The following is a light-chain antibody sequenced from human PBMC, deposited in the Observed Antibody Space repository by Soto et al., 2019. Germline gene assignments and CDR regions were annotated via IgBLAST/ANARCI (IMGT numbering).Light chain of an antibody. CDR2: GGS. J-gene: IGKJ5*01. CDR1: QSVSSNY. V-gene: IGKV3D-20*02. CDR3: QQRSNWPRIT. Sequence: EIMFKQSPCTLSMSPGERDTLHCRASQSVSSNYFDWYQQKRGQAPRLLIYGGSSRATGIPDRFSGSGSGTDFTLTINSIEPEDFVVYYCQQRSNWPRITFGQGTRLEI.